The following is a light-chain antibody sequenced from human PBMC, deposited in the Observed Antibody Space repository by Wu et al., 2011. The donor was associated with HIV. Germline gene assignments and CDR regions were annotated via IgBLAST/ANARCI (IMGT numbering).Light chain of an antibody. CDR2: KAS. CDR3: QQYNNYPLT. CDR1: QTISTW. V-gene: IGKV1-5*03. Sequence: DIQMTQSPSTLSASVGDRVTITCRASQTISTWLAWYQQRPGKAPKLLIYKASTLESGVPSRFSGSGSGTEFTLTISSLQPDDFATYYCQQYNNYPLTFGGGTKVEIK. J-gene: IGKJ4*01.